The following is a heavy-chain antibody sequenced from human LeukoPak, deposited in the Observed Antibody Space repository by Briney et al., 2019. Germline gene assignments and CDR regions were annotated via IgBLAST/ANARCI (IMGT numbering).Heavy chain of an antibody. D-gene: IGHD6-19*01. Sequence: ASVKVSCKASGYTFTSYYMHWVRQAPGQGLEWMGIINPSGGSTSYAQKFQGRVTMTRDTSTSTVYMELSSLRSEDTAVYYCARDGYVSSRWYSMGFDPWGQGTLVTVSS. J-gene: IGHJ5*02. CDR1: GYTFTSYY. V-gene: IGHV1-46*01. CDR2: INPSGGST. CDR3: ARDGYVSSRWYSMGFDP.